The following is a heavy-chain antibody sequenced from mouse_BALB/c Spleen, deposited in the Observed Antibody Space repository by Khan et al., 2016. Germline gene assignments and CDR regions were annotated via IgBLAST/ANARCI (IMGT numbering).Heavy chain of an antibody. J-gene: IGHJ2*01. CDR1: GFNIKDTY. V-gene: IGHV14-3*02. CDR2: IDPANGNI. Sequence: VQLQQSGAELVKPGASVKLSCTASGFNIKDTYMHWVKQRPEEGLEWIGRIDPANGNIKYDPKFQGKATIIADTFSNTAYLPLRSLTSEDIAVYYCTRSGGYDLYYFDYWGQGTTLTVSS. CDR3: TRSGGYDLYYFDY. D-gene: IGHD2-2*01.